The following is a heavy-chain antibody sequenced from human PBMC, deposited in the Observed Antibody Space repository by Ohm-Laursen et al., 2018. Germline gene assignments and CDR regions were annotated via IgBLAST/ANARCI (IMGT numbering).Heavy chain of an antibody. CDR1: GLSISNSNW. D-gene: IGHD3-9*01. Sequence: SETLSLTCNVSGLSISNSNWWGWIRQPPGKGLEWVGYLYYSGTTYYNPSLKSRVTMSVDTSKNQFSVKLTSVTAVDTAVYYCATSPHDIMSNKDYWGQGTLVTVSS. J-gene: IGHJ4*02. CDR3: ATSPHDIMSNKDY. V-gene: IGHV4-28*01. CDR2: LYYSGTT.